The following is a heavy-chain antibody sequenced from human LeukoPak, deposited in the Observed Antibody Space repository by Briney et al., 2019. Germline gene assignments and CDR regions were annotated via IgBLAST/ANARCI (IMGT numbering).Heavy chain of an antibody. Sequence: GGSLRLSCAASGFTFSSYAMHWARQAPGKGLECVAVISYDGSNKYYADSVKGRFTISRDNSKNTLYLQMNSLRAEHTAVYYCARGYCSGGSCYFNYYYYYMDVWGKGTTVAVSS. D-gene: IGHD2-15*01. CDR3: ARGYCSGGSCYFNYYYYYMDV. CDR2: ISYDGSNK. J-gene: IGHJ6*03. CDR1: GFTFSSYA. V-gene: IGHV3-30*04.